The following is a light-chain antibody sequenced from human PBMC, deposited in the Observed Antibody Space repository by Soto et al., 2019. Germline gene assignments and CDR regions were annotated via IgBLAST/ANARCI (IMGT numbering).Light chain of an antibody. V-gene: IGKV1-33*01. CDR1: QDIDNY. Sequence: IQLTQSPSSLSASVGESVTITCRASQDIDNYLNWYQHRPGEAPKLLIYAASYLETGVPARFSGSGSGTDFSFTITSLQPEDSATYYWQQYDTRPTMTFGQGTRLEI. CDR2: AAS. J-gene: IGKJ5*01. CDR3: QQYDTRPTMT.